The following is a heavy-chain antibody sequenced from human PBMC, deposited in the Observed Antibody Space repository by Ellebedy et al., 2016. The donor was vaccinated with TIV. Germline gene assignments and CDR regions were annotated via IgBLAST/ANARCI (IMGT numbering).Heavy chain of an antibody. D-gene: IGHD3-16*01. V-gene: IGHV3-21*01. J-gene: IGHJ4*02. Sequence: GESLKISCAASGFTFSSYSMNWVRQAPGKGLEWVSSISSSSSYIYYADSVKGRFTISRDNAKNSLYLQMNSLRAEDTAVYYCARTSMGPHYFDYWGQGTLVTVSS. CDR3: ARTSMGPHYFDY. CDR1: GFTFSSYS. CDR2: ISSSSSYI.